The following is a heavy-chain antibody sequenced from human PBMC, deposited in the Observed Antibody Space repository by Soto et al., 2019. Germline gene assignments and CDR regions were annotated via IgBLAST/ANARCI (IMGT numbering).Heavy chain of an antibody. CDR3: ARVISYGYFDY. CDR2: IYYSGST. V-gene: IGHV4-31*03. CDR1: GGSISSGGYY. J-gene: IGHJ4*02. Sequence: TLSLTCTVSGGSISSGGYYWSWIRQHPEKGLEWIGYIYYSGSTYYNPSLKSRVTISVDTSKNQFSLKLSSVTAADTAVYYCARVISYGYFDYWGQGTLVTVSS. D-gene: IGHD1-26*01.